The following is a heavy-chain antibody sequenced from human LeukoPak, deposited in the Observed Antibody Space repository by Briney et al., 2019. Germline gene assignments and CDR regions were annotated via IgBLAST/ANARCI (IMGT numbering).Heavy chain of an antibody. Sequence: GGSLSLSCAASGFTFSNYWMSWVRQAPGKGLEWVANIKEDGSEIYYVDSVKGRFTISRGNAKNSLYLQMNSLRAEDTAVYYCARSRDGYNFGLDYWGQGTLVSVSS. CDR2: IKEDGSEI. V-gene: IGHV3-7*01. D-gene: IGHD5-24*01. J-gene: IGHJ4*02. CDR1: GFTFSNYW. CDR3: ARSRDGYNFGLDY.